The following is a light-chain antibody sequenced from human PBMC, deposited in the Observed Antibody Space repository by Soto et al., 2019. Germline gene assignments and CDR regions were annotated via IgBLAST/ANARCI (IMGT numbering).Light chain of an antibody. CDR3: QQSYTNPKT. CDR1: QRITTY. Sequence: IQMTQSPSSLSASVGDRVTITCRASQRITTYLNWYQQKPGKAPKLPIYAASNLQSGVPSRFSGYGSGTDFTLTISSLQPEDFATYYCQQSYTNPKTFGQGTKVEIK. J-gene: IGKJ1*01. V-gene: IGKV1-39*01. CDR2: AAS.